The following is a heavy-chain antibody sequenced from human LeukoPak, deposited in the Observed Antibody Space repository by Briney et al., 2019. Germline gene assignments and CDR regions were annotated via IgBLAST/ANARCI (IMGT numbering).Heavy chain of an antibody. V-gene: IGHV3-30-3*01. CDR2: ISYDGSNK. Sequence: GGSLRLSCAASGFTFSSYAMHWVRQAPGKGLEWVAVISYDGSNKYYADSVKGRFTISRDNSKNTLYLQMNSLRAEDTAVYYCARDLRYYDSSGYSPFDYWGQGTLVTVSS. D-gene: IGHD3-22*01. J-gene: IGHJ4*02. CDR3: ARDLRYYDSSGYSPFDY. CDR1: GFTFSSYA.